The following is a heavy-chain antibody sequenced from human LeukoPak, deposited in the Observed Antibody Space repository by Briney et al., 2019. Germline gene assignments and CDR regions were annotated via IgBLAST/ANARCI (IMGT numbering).Heavy chain of an antibody. Sequence: PSETLSLTCVVSGDSIINPKWWSWVRQPPGKGLEWLGEIYYSGTANYNPSLGSRVTMSVDESNNQLSLRLSSVTAADTAVYYCARAHGAGSPFYGMDVWGQGTTVTVSS. CDR2: IYYSGTA. V-gene: IGHV4/OR15-8*01. CDR3: ARAHGAGSPFYGMDV. J-gene: IGHJ6*02. D-gene: IGHD6-19*01. CDR1: GDSIINPKW.